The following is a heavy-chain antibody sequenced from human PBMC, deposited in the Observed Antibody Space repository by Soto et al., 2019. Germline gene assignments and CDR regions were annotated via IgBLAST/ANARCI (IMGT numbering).Heavy chain of an antibody. CDR1: GFTFSSYA. J-gene: IGHJ4*02. Sequence: GGSLRLSCAASGFTFSSYAMSWVRQAPGKGLEWVSGISASGGTTYYADSVKGRFTISRDNSKNTLYLQLNSLRAEDTAVYYCARLSMVGPTDYWGQGSLVTVSS. CDR2: ISASGGTT. D-gene: IGHD3-10*01. V-gene: IGHV3-23*01. CDR3: ARLSMVGPTDY.